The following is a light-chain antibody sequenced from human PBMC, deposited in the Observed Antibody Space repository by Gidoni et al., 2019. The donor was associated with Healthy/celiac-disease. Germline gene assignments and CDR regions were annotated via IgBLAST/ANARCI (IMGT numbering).Light chain of an antibody. CDR3: QQYYSTPT. J-gene: IGKJ5*01. CDR1: QSVLYSSNNKNY. Sequence: DIVMTQSQDYLAVSLGERATINCKSSQSVLYSSNNKNYLAWYQQKPGQPPKLLIYWASTRESGVPDRFSGSGSGTDFTLTISSLQAEDVAVYYCQQYYSTPTFXQXTRLEIK. CDR2: WAS. V-gene: IGKV4-1*01.